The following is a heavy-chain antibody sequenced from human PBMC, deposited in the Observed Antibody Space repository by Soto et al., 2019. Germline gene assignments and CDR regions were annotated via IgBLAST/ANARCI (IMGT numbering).Heavy chain of an antibody. CDR3: VSQRTTVPTQAYFDY. Sequence: SETLSLTCTVSGGSVTNSSYYWGWIRQSPGKGLEWTGSVYYRGRSYSKSSVKSRVTISVDTSKNRFSLSLNSVTASDTAVYFCVSQRTTVPTQAYFDYWGPGALLTVSS. D-gene: IGHD4-17*01. V-gene: IGHV4-39*01. CDR2: VYYRGRS. J-gene: IGHJ4*02. CDR1: GGSVTNSSYY.